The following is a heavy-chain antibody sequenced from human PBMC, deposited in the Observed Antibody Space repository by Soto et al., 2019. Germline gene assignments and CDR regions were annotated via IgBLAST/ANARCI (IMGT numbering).Heavy chain of an antibody. Sequence: EVQLVETGGGLIQPGGSLRLSCAASGFTVSSNYMSWVRQAPGKGLEWVSVIYSGGSTYYADSVKGRFTISRDNSKNTGYLQMNSLRAEDTAVYYCARYMKDYGDYRARTNYYYGMDVWGQGTTVTVSS. V-gene: IGHV3-53*02. D-gene: IGHD4-17*01. CDR2: IYSGGST. CDR3: ARYMKDYGDYRARTNYYYGMDV. CDR1: GFTVSSNY. J-gene: IGHJ6*02.